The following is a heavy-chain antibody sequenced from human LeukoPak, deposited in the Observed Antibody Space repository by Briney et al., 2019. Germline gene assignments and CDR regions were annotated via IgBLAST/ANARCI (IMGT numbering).Heavy chain of an antibody. Sequence: PGGSLRLSCGASGFTFSDFAMSWVRLAPGKGLEWVGRIKSKTDGGTTDYAVPVKGRFTISRDDSKNTLYLQMNSLKTEDTAVYYCTSDSGSYQFDYWGQGTLVTVSS. J-gene: IGHJ4*02. V-gene: IGHV3-15*01. CDR2: IKSKTDGGTT. CDR1: GFTFSDFA. D-gene: IGHD1-26*01. CDR3: TSDSGSYQFDY.